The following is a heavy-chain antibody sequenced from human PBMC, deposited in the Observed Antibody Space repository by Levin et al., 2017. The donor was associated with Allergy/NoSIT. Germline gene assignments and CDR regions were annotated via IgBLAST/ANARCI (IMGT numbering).Heavy chain of an antibody. V-gene: IGHV3-9*01. CDR1: GFTFDDYA. CDR3: AKDLGAGSIGTAPGMHNFDGMDV. CDR2: ISWNGGAT. Sequence: GGSLRLSCAASGFTFDDYAMHWVRQPPGKGLEWVSGISWNGGATDYADSVKGRFTISRDNARNSLSLQMTSLRAEDTALSYCAKDLGAGSIGTAPGMHNFDGMDVWGQGITVTVSS. J-gene: IGHJ6*02. D-gene: IGHD3-16*01.